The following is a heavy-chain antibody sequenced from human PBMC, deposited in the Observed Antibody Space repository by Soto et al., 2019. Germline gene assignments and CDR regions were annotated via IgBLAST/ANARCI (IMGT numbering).Heavy chain of an antibody. CDR3: ARTYYDFWSGFSD. Sequence: GGSLRLSCAASGFTFSSYGMHWVRQAPGKGLEWVAVISYEGSEIYYSDSVKGRFTISRDNTMNTVYLQMSSVRRDDTAVYYCARTYYDFWSGFSDWGQGALVTVSS. V-gene: IGHV3-30*03. D-gene: IGHD3-3*01. CDR2: ISYEGSEI. CDR1: GFTFSSYG. J-gene: IGHJ4*02.